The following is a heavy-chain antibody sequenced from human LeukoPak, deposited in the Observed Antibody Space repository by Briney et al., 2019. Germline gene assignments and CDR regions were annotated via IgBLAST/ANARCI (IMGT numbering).Heavy chain of an antibody. CDR2: INHSGST. CDR1: GGSFSGYY. D-gene: IGHD3-3*01. CDR3: ARKYWSGYYFDY. Sequence: SETLSLTCAVYGGSFSGYYWSWIRQPPGKGLEWIGEINHSGSTNYNPSLKSRVTISVDTSKNQFSLKLSSVTAADTAVYYCARKYWSGYYFDYWGQGTLVTVSX. V-gene: IGHV4-34*01. J-gene: IGHJ4*02.